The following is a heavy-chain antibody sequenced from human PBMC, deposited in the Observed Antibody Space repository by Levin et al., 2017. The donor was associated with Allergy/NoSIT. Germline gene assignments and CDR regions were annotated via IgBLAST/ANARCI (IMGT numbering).Heavy chain of an antibody. V-gene: IGHV3-23*01. Sequence: GGSLRLSCAASGFTFSSYAMSWVRQAPGKGLEWVSAISGSGGSTYYADSVKGRFTISRDNSKNTLYLQMNSLRAEDTAVYYCAKDRLDCSGGSCYVDAFDIWGQGTMVTVSS. CDR2: ISGSGGST. J-gene: IGHJ3*02. D-gene: IGHD2-15*01. CDR3: AKDRLDCSGGSCYVDAFDI. CDR1: GFTFSSYA.